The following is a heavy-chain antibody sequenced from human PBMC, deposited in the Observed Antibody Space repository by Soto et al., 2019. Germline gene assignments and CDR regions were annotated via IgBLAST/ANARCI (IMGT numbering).Heavy chain of an antibody. CDR2: ISAYNGNT. CDR3: ARGSRDYYDSSGYLY. V-gene: IGHV1-18*01. J-gene: IGHJ4*02. CDR1: GYTFTSYG. D-gene: IGHD3-22*01. Sequence: AASVKVSCKASGYTFTSYGISWVRQAPGQGLEWMGWISAYNGNTNYAQKLQGRVTMTTDTSTSTAYMELRSLRSDDTAVYYCARGSRDYYDSSGYLYWGQGTLVTVYS.